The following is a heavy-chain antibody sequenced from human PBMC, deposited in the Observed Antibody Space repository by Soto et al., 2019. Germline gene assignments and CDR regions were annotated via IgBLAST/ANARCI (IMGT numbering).Heavy chain of an antibody. V-gene: IGHV3-13*04. D-gene: IGHD3-10*01. CDR3: ARAQGSGFLVS. CDR2: IGIAGDT. Sequence: GGSLRLSCAASGFTFSNYDMHWVRQPTGKGLEWVSAIGIAGDTYYPDSVKGRFTISRENAENSLYLQMNSLRAADTAVYYCARAQGSGFLVSWGQGTLVTVSS. CDR1: GFTFSNYD. J-gene: IGHJ4*02.